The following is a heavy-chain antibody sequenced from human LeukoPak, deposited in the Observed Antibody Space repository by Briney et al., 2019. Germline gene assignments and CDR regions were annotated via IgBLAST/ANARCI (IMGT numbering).Heavy chain of an antibody. Sequence: PSETLSLTCTVSGGSISSYYWSWIRQPPGKGLEWIGYIYYSGSTNYNPSLKSRVTISVDTSKNQFSLKLSSVTAADTAVYYCARGGIYGSDDAFDIWGQGTMVTVSS. V-gene: IGHV4-59*01. CDR2: IYYSGST. CDR3: ARGGIYGSDDAFDI. CDR1: GGSISSYY. J-gene: IGHJ3*02. D-gene: IGHD3-10*01.